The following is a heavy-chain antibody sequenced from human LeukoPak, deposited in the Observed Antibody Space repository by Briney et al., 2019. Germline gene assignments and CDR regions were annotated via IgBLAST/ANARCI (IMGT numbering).Heavy chain of an antibody. CDR1: GFTFSSYS. J-gene: IGHJ4*02. V-gene: IGHV3-48*02. Sequence: GGSLRLSCAASGFTFSSYSMNRVRQAPGKGLEWVSYISSSSSTIYYADSVKGRFSVSRDNAKNSLYLQMNSLRDEDTAVFYCARGSNIVGTTTYFDFWGQGTLVTVSS. CDR3: ARGSNIVGTTTYFDF. D-gene: IGHD1-26*01. CDR2: ISSSSSTI.